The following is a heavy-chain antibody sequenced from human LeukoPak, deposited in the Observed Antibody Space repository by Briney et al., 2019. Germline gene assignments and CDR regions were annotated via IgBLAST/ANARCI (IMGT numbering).Heavy chain of an antibody. Sequence: GASVKVSCKASGYTFTSYDINWVRQATGQGLEWMGWMNPSSGNTGYAQKFQGRVTMTRNTSISTAYMELSSLRSEDTAVYYCARAGLVITDPYYYYGMDVWGQGTTVTVSS. V-gene: IGHV1-8*01. D-gene: IGHD3-22*01. J-gene: IGHJ6*02. CDR3: ARAGLVITDPYYYYGMDV. CDR2: MNPSSGNT. CDR1: GYTFTSYD.